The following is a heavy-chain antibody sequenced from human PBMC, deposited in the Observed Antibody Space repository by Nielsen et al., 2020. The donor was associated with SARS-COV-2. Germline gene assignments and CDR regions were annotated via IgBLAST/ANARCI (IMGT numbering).Heavy chain of an antibody. J-gene: IGHJ4*02. V-gene: IGHV3-73*01. CDR2: IRSKANSYAT. CDR3: TRLGSSSWY. D-gene: IGHD6-13*01. Sequence: GESLKISCAASGFTFSVSAMHWVRQASGKGLEWVGRIRSKANSYATAYAASVKGRFTISRDDSKNTAYLQMNSLKTEDTAVYYCTRLGSSSWYWGQGTLVTVSS. CDR1: GFTFSVSA.